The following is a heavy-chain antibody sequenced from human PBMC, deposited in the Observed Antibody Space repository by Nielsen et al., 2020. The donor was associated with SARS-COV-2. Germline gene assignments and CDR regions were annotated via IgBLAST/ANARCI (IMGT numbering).Heavy chain of an antibody. J-gene: IGHJ3*02. CDR1: GGSISSGGYS. D-gene: IGHD3-16*01. CDR2: IYHSGRT. CDR3: ARGGRITFGGANDAFDI. V-gene: IGHV4-30-2*01. Sequence: LRLSCAVSGGSISSGGYSWSWIRQPPGKGLEWIGYIYHSGRTYYNPSLKSRVTISVDRSKNQFSLKLSSVTAADTAVYYCARGGRITFGGANDAFDIWGQGTMVTVSS.